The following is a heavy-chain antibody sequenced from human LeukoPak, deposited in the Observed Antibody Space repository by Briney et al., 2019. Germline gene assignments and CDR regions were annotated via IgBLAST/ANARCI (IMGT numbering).Heavy chain of an antibody. V-gene: IGHV4-59*08. CDR2: VHSSGGT. D-gene: IGHD2-21*02. CDR3: ARLADSGGDCYDRPHWFDP. J-gene: IGHJ5*02. Sequence: KTSETLSLTCTVSGGSMTENYWAWIRQPPGKRLEWIGYVHSSGGTKYNPSLKSRVTVSIDMSKNQFSLSLRSVTAADTASYYCARLADSGGDCYDRPHWFDPWGQGSLVTVSS. CDR1: GGSMTENY.